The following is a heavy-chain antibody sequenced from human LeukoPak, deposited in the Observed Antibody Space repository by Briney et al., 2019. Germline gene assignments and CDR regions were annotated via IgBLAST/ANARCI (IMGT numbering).Heavy chain of an antibody. V-gene: IGHV3-53*01. D-gene: IGHD1-26*01. CDR1: GFTVSSNY. CDR3: ARGAVNSGSSIGDFDY. J-gene: IGHJ4*02. CDR2: IYSGGST. Sequence: GGSLRLSCAASGFTVSSNYMSWVRQAPGKGLEWVSVIYSGGSTYYADSVKGRFTISRDNSKNTLYLQMSSLRAEDTAVYYCARGAVNSGSSIGDFDYWGQGTLVTVSS.